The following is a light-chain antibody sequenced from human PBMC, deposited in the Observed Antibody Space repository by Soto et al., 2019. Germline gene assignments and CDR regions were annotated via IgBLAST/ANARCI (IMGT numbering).Light chain of an antibody. CDR3: SSYAGSNHYV. J-gene: IGLJ1*01. V-gene: IGLV2-8*01. CDR2: AVS. Sequence: QSALTQPPSASGSPGQSVTISCTGTSSDVGGYKDVSWYQQYPGKAPKLMIYAVSKRPSEVPDRFSGSKSGNTASLTVSGLQAEDEADYYCSSYAGSNHYVFGTGTKVTVL. CDR1: SSDVGGYKD.